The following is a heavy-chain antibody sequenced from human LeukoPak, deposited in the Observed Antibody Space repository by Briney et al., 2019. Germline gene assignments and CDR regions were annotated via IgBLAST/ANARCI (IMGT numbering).Heavy chain of an antibody. D-gene: IGHD5-18*01. CDR3: ASGGTAMASGEHYYYGMDV. J-gene: IGHJ6*02. CDR1: GYTFTSYG. Sequence: ASVKVSCKASGYTFTSYGIRWVRQAPGQGLEWMGWIGAYNGNTNYAQKLQGRVTMTTDTSTSTAYMELRSLRSDDTAVYYCASGGTAMASGEHYYYGMDVWGQGTTVTVSS. V-gene: IGHV1-18*01. CDR2: IGAYNGNT.